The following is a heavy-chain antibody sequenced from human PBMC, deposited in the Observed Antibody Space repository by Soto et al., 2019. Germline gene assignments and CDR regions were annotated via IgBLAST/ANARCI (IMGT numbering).Heavy chain of an antibody. CDR1: GFTFSDYA. D-gene: IGHD3-16*01. Sequence: GGSLRLSCAASGFTFSDYAMGWVRHAPDNGLEWVSVIGSTGVDKHYADSVKGRFSISRDNSKSTLYLQIDSLRAEDTAVYYGAARRPNYGFEFWGQGTQVTVSS. V-gene: IGHV3-23*01. CDR3: AARRPNYGFEF. J-gene: IGHJ4*02. CDR2: IGSTGVDK.